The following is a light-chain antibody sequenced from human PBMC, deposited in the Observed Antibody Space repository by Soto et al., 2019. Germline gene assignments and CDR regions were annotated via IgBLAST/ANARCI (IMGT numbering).Light chain of an antibody. J-gene: IGKJ1*01. CDR2: AAS. V-gene: IGKV1-8*01. CDR1: QSISSY. CDR3: QQYYSYPQT. Sequence: AIRMTQSPSSFSASTGDRVTITCRASQSISSYLAWYQQKPGKAPKLLIYAASTLQSGVPSRFSGSGSGTDFTLTISCLQSEDFATYYCQQYYSYPQTFGQGTKWIS.